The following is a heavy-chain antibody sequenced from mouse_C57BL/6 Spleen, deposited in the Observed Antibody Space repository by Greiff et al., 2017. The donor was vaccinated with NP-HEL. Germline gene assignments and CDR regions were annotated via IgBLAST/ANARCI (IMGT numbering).Heavy chain of an antibody. V-gene: IGHV6-3*01. Sequence: EVKLLESGGGLVQPGGSMKLSCVASGFTFSNYWMNWVRQSPEKGLEWVAQIRLKSDNYATHYAESVKGRFTISRDDSKSSVYLQMNNLRAEDTGIYYCTGFDYDLDYAMDYWGQGTSVTVSS. D-gene: IGHD2-4*01. CDR1: GFTFSNYW. CDR3: TGFDYDLDYAMDY. J-gene: IGHJ4*01. CDR2: IRLKSDNYAT.